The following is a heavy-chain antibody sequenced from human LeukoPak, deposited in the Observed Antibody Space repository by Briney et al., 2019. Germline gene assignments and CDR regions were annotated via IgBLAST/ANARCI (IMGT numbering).Heavy chain of an antibody. Sequence: PGGSLRLSCAACGFSFSIYSMKWVPQAPGKALECLSSITSSSNYIYYADSVKGRFTISRDNVQNSLYLQMNSLRAEDTAMYYCARDRGYFDNWGQGTLVTVSS. V-gene: IGHV3-21*01. CDR3: ARDRGYFDN. CDR2: ITSSSNYI. J-gene: IGHJ4*02. CDR1: GFSFSIYS.